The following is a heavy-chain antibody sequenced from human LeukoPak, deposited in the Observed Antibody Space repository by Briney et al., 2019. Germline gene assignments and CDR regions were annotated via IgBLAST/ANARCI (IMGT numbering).Heavy chain of an antibody. D-gene: IGHD3-22*01. Sequence: KPGGSLRLSCAASGFTFSSYSMNWVRQAPGKGLEWVSSISSSSSYIYYADSVKGRFTISRDNAKNTLYLQMNSLRAEDTAVYYCASDSSGYLGLDYWGQGTLVTVSS. V-gene: IGHV3-21*01. CDR3: ASDSSGYLGLDY. J-gene: IGHJ4*02. CDR2: ISSSSSYI. CDR1: GFTFSSYS.